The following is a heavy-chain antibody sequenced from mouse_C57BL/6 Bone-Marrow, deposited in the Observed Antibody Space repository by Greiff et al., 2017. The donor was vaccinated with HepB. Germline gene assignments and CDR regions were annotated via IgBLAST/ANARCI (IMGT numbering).Heavy chain of an antibody. CDR1: GYTFTSYW. CDR3: ARDGGTPGYFDY. V-gene: IGHV1-69*01. Sequence: VQLQQPGAELVMPGASVKLSCKASGYTFTSYWMHWVKQRPGQGLEWIGEIDPSDSYTNYNQKFKGKSTLTVDKSSSTAYMQLSSLTSEDSAVYYCARDGGTPGYFDYWGQGTTLTVSS. J-gene: IGHJ2*01. CDR2: IDPSDSYT. D-gene: IGHD2-3*01.